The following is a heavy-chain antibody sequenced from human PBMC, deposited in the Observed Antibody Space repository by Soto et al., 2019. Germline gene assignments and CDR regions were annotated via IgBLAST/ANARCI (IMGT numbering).Heavy chain of an antibody. CDR2: ISPGGDII. V-gene: IGHV3-11*01. CDR1: GFSLRDHY. CDR3: TRDPRMTDF. J-gene: IGHJ4*02. Sequence: GGSLRLSCAASGFSLRDHYMTWIRQAPGKGLELLSYISPGGDIIKYADPVKGRFIISRDNAKNSLYLHMNSLRAEDTAVYYCTRDPRMTDFWGQGTLVTVS.